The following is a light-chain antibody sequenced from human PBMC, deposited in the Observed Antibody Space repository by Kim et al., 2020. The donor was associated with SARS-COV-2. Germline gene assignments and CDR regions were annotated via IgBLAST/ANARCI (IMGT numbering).Light chain of an antibody. CDR1: QDVGNS. CDR2: DAS. V-gene: IGKV1-33*01. J-gene: IGKJ3*01. Sequence: DIQVTQSPSSLSASVGDRVTITCQASQDVGNSLNWYQHKQGKAPKLLIYDASNLGTGVPSRFSGSGSRTDFTFTISSLQPDDAATYYCQLNDTCLSFTFGPGTKVDIK. CDR3: QLNDTCLSFT.